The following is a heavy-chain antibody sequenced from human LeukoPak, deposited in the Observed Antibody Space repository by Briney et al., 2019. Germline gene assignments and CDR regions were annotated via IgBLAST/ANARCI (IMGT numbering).Heavy chain of an antibody. Sequence: SETLSLTCTVSGGSISSYYWSWIRQPPGKGLEWIGYIYYSGSTNYNPSLKSRVTISVDTSKNQFSLKLSSVTAADTAVYYCARGDVYSSGYSRYWGQGTLVTVSS. J-gene: IGHJ4*02. D-gene: IGHD3-22*01. V-gene: IGHV4-59*12. CDR1: GGSISSYY. CDR3: ARGDVYSSGYSRY. CDR2: IYYSGST.